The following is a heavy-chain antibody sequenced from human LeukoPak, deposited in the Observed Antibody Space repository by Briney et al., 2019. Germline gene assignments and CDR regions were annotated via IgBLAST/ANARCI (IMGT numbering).Heavy chain of an antibody. J-gene: IGHJ4*02. V-gene: IGHV3-30*02. Sequence: GGSLRLSCAASGFTFSSYGMHWVRQAPGKGLEWVAFIRYDGSNKYYADSVKGRLTISRDNSKNTLYLQMNSLRAEDTAVYYCAKDLGVVITLPGYWGQGTLVTVSS. CDR2: IRYDGSNK. CDR1: GFTFSSYG. CDR3: AKDLGVVITLPGY. D-gene: IGHD3-3*01.